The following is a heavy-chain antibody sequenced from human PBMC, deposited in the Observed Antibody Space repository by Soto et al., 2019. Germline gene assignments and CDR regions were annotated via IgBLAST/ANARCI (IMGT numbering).Heavy chain of an antibody. CDR3: ASVGATYYYYGMDV. CDR2: IYYSGST. Sequence: PSETLSLTCTLSAGSISSSSYYWGWLRQPPGRGLEWIGRIYYSGSTYYNPSLKSRVTISVDTSKNQFSLKMRSVTAADTAVYYCASVGATYYYYGMDVWGQGTTVTVSS. D-gene: IGHD1-26*01. J-gene: IGHJ6*02. CDR1: AGSISSSSYY. V-gene: IGHV4-39*01.